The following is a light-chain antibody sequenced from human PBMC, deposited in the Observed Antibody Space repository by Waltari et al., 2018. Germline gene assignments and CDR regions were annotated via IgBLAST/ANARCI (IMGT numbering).Light chain of an antibody. J-gene: IGKJ1*01. CDR2: DAS. Sequence: EIVLTQSPGTLSLSPGERATLSCRASQSVGRYLAWYQQTPGQAPRLLIYDASTRATGIPDRFSCSGSGTDFSLTISRLEPEDFAVYYCQKYVNLPATFGQGTKVEIK. CDR3: QKYVNLPAT. V-gene: IGKV3-20*01. CDR1: QSVGRY.